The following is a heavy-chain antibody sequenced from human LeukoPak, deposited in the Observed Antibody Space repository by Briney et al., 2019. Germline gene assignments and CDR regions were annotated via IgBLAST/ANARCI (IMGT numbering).Heavy chain of an antibody. D-gene: IGHD3-3*01. Sequence: TLSLTCAVSGGSLSSGNYYWSWIPQPAGKGLEWIGRIYRSGSTNYNASVQSRVTISVDTSQNQLSLELRSVTAPDTAVCCGARNLIDVWSGYSGNWLDSRGERALVTLSP. CDR2: IYRSGST. J-gene: IGHJ5*01. CDR1: GGSLSSGNYY. V-gene: IGHV4-61*02. CDR3: ARNLIDVWSGYSGNWLDS.